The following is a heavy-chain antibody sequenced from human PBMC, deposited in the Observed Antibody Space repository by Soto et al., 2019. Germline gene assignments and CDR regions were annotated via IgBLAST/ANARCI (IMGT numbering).Heavy chain of an antibody. Sequence: QVQLVQSGAEVKKPGASVKVSCKASGYTFPSYDINWLRQSTGQGLEWMGWMNPTSGNTGYAQKFQGRVTMTRNTSISTAYMELSSLRSEDTAVYYCAREHYGNSAWFDPWGQGTLVTVSS. CDR2: MNPTSGNT. D-gene: IGHD3-10*01. J-gene: IGHJ5*02. CDR1: GYTFPSYD. CDR3: AREHYGNSAWFDP. V-gene: IGHV1-8*01.